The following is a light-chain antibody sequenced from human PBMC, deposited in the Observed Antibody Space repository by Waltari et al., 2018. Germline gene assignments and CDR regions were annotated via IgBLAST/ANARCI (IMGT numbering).Light chain of an antibody. Sequence: SYELTQPPSVSVSPGQTASISCSGRDLGDKYTSGYQQKPGQSPVLVIYHGTMRPSGIPERFAGSSSESTATLTIAGTRAVDEADYYCQAWASGSYVFGPGTKVTVL. J-gene: IGLJ1*01. CDR1: DLGDKY. CDR3: QAWASGSYV. CDR2: HGT. V-gene: IGLV3-1*01.